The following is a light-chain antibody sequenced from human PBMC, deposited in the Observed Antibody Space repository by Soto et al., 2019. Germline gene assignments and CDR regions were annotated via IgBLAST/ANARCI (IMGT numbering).Light chain of an antibody. CDR1: SGDVGVYNY. V-gene: IGLV2-14*01. CDR3: SSFSISSTYVV. Sequence: QSVLTQPASVSGSPGQSITISCTGTSGDVGVYNYVSWYQQHPGKAPKLMIYEVTKRPSGVSNRFSGSKSGNTASLTISGLQPEDEGDYYCSSFSISSTYVVFGGGTKVTVL. J-gene: IGLJ2*01. CDR2: EVT.